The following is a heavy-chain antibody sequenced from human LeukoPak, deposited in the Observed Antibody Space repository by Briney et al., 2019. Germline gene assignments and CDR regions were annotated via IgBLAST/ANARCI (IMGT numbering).Heavy chain of an antibody. Sequence: ASVKVSCKASGYTFTSYGISWVRQAPGQGLEWMGWISAYNDNTNYAQKLQGRVTMTTDTSTSTAYMELRSLRSDDTAVYYCAREGRVGSGWTYYYYYGMDVWGKGTTVTVSS. V-gene: IGHV1-18*04. J-gene: IGHJ6*04. CDR1: GYTFTSYG. D-gene: IGHD6-19*01. CDR2: ISAYNDNT. CDR3: AREGRVGSGWTYYYYYGMDV.